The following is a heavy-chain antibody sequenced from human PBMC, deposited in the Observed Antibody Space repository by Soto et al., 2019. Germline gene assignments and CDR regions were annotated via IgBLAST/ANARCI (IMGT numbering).Heavy chain of an antibody. V-gene: IGHV3-7*01. J-gene: IGHJ6*02. CDR2: IKQDGSEK. Sequence: EVQLVESGGDFVQPGGSLRLSCEASGLVFSSFWMSWVRQAPGKGLEWVAYIKQDGSEKYYVDSVKGRFTISRDNPKSSLYLQMNNLRAEDTAVYYCARGHKGLEVWGQETTVTVSS. CDR1: GLVFSSFW. CDR3: ARGHKGLEV.